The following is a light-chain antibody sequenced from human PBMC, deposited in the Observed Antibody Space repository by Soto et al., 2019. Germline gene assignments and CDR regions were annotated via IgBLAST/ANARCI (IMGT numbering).Light chain of an antibody. CDR3: QQRISWPLT. J-gene: IGKJ4*01. CDR1: QSVNVD. CDR2: DVS. V-gene: IGKV3-11*01. Sequence: ELVLTQSPATLSLSPGEGATLSSRASQSVNVDLAWYQQRPGQAPRLLIYDVSNWVPGVPARFSGSGSGTDFTLTISSLEAEDFAIYYCQQRISWPLTFGGGTKVESK.